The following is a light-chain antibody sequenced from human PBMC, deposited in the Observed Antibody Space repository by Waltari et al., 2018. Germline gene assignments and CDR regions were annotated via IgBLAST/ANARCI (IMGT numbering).Light chain of an antibody. CDR1: QSVSSSY. CDR3: QQYGSSPWT. J-gene: IGKJ1*01. CDR2: GAS. V-gene: IGKV3-20*01. Sequence: LTQSPGTLSLSPGERATLSCRASQSVSSSYLAWYQQKPGQAPRVLIHGASNRATGIPDRFSGSGSGTDFTLTISRLEPEDFAVYYCQQYGSSPWTFGQGTKVEIK.